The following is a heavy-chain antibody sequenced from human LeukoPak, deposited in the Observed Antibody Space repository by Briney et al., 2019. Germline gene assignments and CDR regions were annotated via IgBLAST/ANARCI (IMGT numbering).Heavy chain of an antibody. CDR1: GFNFDDYG. CDR3: ARDSSGCPHDY. Sequence: GGSLRLSCEASGFNFDDYGMVWVRQAPGKGLEWVSYITSSSSTIYYADPVKGRFTISRDNAKNSLYLQMNSLRAEDTAVYYCARDSSGCPHDYWGQGTLVTVSS. J-gene: IGHJ4*02. D-gene: IGHD6-19*01. CDR2: ITSSSSTI. V-gene: IGHV3-48*01.